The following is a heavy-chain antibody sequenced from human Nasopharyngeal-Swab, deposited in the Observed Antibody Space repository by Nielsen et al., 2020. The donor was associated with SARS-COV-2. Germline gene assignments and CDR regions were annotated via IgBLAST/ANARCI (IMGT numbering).Heavy chain of an antibody. CDR1: GFTVSSNY. Sequence: GESLKISCAASGFTVSSNYMSWVRQAPGKGLEWVSVIYSGGSTNYADSVKGRFTISRDNSKNTLFLQMNSLRAEDTALYYCAKGSTQYFFYYYMDVWGKGTTVTVSS. J-gene: IGHJ6*03. V-gene: IGHV3-53*01. CDR3: AKGSTQYFFYYYMDV. CDR2: IYSGGST.